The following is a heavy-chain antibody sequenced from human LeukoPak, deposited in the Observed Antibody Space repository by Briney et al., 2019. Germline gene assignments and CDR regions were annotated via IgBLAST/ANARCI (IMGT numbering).Heavy chain of an antibody. CDR2: MNHSGST. J-gene: IGHJ4*02. Sequence: TTSETLSLTCAVHGGCFRGYYWSWIRQPPGKGLEWIGEMNHSGSTKYNPSLKSRVTITVDTSKNQYSLKLSSVTASDTAVHDCARHLPIMVRGVIMVGSGDYWGQGTLVTVSS. CDR1: GGCFRGYY. V-gene: IGHV4-34*01. CDR3: ARHLPIMVRGVIMVGSGDY. D-gene: IGHD3-10*01.